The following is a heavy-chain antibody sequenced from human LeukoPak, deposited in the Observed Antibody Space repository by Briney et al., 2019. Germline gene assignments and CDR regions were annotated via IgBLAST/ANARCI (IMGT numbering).Heavy chain of an antibody. CDR2: IYSGGST. V-gene: IGHV3-53*01. Sequence: GGSLRLSCAASGFTVSSNYMSWVRQAPGKGLEWVSVIYSGGSTYYADSVKSRFTISRDNSKNTLYLQMNSLRAEDTAVYYCARDRRVNIAGLNYYYGMDVWGQGTTVTVSS. D-gene: IGHD6-13*01. CDR1: GFTVSSNY. J-gene: IGHJ6*02. CDR3: ARDRRVNIAGLNYYYGMDV.